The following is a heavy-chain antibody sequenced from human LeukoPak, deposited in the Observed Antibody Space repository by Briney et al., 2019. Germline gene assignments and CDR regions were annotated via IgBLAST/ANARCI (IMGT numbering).Heavy chain of an antibody. CDR2: IIPIFGTA. D-gene: IGHD3-16*01. V-gene: IGHV1-69*13. J-gene: IGHJ4*02. CDR3: ARDYGPFGGYFDY. CDR1: GGTFSIYA. Sequence: GASVTVSFKASGGTFSIYAISWVRQAPGQGLEWMGGIIPIFGTANYAQKFQGRVTITADESTSTAYMELSSLRSEDTAVYYCARDYGPFGGYFDYWGQGTLVTVSS.